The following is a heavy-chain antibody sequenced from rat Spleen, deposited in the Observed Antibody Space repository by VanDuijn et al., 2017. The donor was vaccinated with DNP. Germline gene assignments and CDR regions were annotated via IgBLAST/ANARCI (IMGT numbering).Heavy chain of an antibody. V-gene: IGHV5-22*01. CDR3: AIYFYSGDNWFGY. D-gene: IGHD1-1*01. J-gene: IGHJ3*01. CDR1: GFTFSDYY. Sequence: EVQLVESGGGLVQPGRSLTLSCAASGFTFSDYYMAWVRQAPTMGLEWVAYLTYDGGTTFYRDSVKGRFTISRDNAKSTLYLQMNSLRSEDMATYFCAIYFYSGDNWFGYWGQGTLVTVSS. CDR2: LTYDGGTT.